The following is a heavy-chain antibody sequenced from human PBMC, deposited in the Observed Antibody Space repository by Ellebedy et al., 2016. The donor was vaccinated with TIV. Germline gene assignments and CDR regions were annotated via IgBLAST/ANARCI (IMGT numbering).Heavy chain of an antibody. CDR3: ARRSTDFAFDS. CDR1: GFTFSTYP. CDR2: ISANGGTT. Sequence: GESLKISCAASGFTFSTYPMTWVRQAPGKGLEWVSIISANGGTTYYADSVKGRFTISRDNSKNTLFLRMSSLRAEDTAVYFCARRSTDFAFDSWGQGTLVTVSS. D-gene: IGHD3/OR15-3a*01. J-gene: IGHJ4*02. V-gene: IGHV3-23*01.